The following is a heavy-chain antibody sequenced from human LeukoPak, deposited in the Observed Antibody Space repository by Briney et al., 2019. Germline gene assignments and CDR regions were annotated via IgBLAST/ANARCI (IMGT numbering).Heavy chain of an antibody. V-gene: IGHV3-30-3*01. D-gene: IGHD4-17*01. Sequence: PGGSLRLSCAASGFTFSSYAMHWVRQAPGKGLEWVAVISYDGSNKYYADSVKGRFTISRDNSKNTLYLQMNSLRAEDTAVYYCARGVYGDYGDAFDIWGQGTMVTVSS. CDR3: ARGVYGDYGDAFDI. CDR1: GFTFSSYA. CDR2: ISYDGSNK. J-gene: IGHJ3*02.